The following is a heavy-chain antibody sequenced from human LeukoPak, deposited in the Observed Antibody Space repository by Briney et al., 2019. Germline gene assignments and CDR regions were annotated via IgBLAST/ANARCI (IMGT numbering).Heavy chain of an antibody. D-gene: IGHD6-6*01. CDR1: GFTFNKYG. CDR2: ISYTGNTK. J-gene: IGHJ4*02. V-gene: IGHV3-30*18. Sequence: PGRSLRLSCAASGFTFNKYGMQWVRQAPGKGLEWVAVISYTGNTKYYVDSVKGRFTISRDNSKNTLYLQMNSLRAEDTAVYYCVKESDEYSSSSSDYWGQGTLVTVSS. CDR3: VKESDEYSSSSSDY.